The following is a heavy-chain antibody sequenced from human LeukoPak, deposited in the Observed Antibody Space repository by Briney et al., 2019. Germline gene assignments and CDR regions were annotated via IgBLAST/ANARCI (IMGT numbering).Heavy chain of an antibody. CDR2: IYYTGST. CDR3: AREEDSQQQLVLYDY. D-gene: IGHD6-13*01. CDR1: GGSISSYY. J-gene: IGHJ4*02. V-gene: IGHV4-59*01. Sequence: SETLSLTCTVSGGSISSYYWNWIRQPPGKGLEWIGYIYYTGSTNYNPSLKSRVTISLDTSENQFSLKLSSVTAADTAVYYCAREEDSQQQLVLYDYWGQGTLVTVSS.